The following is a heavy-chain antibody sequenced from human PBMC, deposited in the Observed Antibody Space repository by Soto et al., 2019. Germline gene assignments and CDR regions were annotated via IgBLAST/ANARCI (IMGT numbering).Heavy chain of an antibody. V-gene: IGHV3-30-3*01. CDR1: GFTFTSFT. CDR3: ARDRPYGAANWFDP. CDR2: MSYDGART. J-gene: IGHJ5*02. D-gene: IGHD4-17*01. Sequence: QVQLVESGGGVVQPGGSLSLSWATSGFTFTSFTMHWVRQAPGKGLECIAVMSYDGARTDYADAVKGRFTISRDTSKNTLYLQMNNLRPDDTAMYYCARDRPYGAANWFDPWGQGTLVTVSS.